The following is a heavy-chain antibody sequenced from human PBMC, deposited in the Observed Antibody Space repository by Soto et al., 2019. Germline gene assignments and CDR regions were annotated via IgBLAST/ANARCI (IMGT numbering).Heavy chain of an antibody. CDR1: GYTFTSYY. CDR3: ARDAQIGHGYSVYHTY. V-gene: IGHV1-46*01. J-gene: IGHJ4*02. D-gene: IGHD5-12*01. CDR2: INPSGGST. Sequence: ASVKVSCKASGYTFTSYYIHWVRQAPGQGLEWVGLINPSGGSTTYAPKFQGRVTMTRDTSTSTVYMELNSLRSEDTAVYFCARDAQIGHGYSVYHTYWGQGTLVTVSS.